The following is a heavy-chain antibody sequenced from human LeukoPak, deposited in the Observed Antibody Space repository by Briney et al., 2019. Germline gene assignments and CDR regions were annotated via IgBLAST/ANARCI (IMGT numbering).Heavy chain of an antibody. Sequence: PSETLSLTCTVSGYSISSGYYWGWIRQPPGKGLEWIGSIYHSGSTYYNPSLKSRVTISVDTSKNQFSLKLSSVTAADTAVYYCARDLRDASWFDPWGQGTLVTVSS. J-gene: IGHJ5*02. CDR3: ARDLRDASWFDP. CDR1: GYSISSGYY. V-gene: IGHV4-38-2*02. CDR2: IYHSGST.